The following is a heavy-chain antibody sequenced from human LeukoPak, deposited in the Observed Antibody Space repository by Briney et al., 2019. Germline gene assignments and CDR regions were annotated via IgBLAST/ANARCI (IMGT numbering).Heavy chain of an antibody. CDR2: IWYDGSNK. Sequence: PGGSLRLSCAASGFTFSSYGMHWVRQAPGKGLEWVAVIWYDGSNKYYADSVKGRFTISRDNSKNTLYLQMNSLRAEDTAVYYCARGMDVRAFDIWGQGTMVTVSS. CDR1: GFTFSSYG. J-gene: IGHJ3*02. CDR3: ARGMDVRAFDI. V-gene: IGHV3-33*01. D-gene: IGHD2-2*03.